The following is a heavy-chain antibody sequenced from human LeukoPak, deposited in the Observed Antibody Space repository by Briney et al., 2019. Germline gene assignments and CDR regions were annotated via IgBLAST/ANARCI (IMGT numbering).Heavy chain of an antibody. D-gene: IGHD3-10*01. CDR1: GYTFTGYY. V-gene: IGHV1-2*02. CDR2: INPNSGGT. Sequence: ASLKVSCKASGYTFTGYYMHWVRQAPGQGLEWMGWINPNSGGTNYAQKFQGRVTMTRDTSISTAYIELSRLRSDDTAVYYCARDYYGSGSYYWFDPWGQGTLVTVSS. CDR3: ARDYYGSGSYYWFDP. J-gene: IGHJ5*02.